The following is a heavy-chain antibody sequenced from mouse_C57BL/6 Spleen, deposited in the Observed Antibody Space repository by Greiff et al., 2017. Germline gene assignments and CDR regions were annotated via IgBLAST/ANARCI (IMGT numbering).Heavy chain of an antibody. CDR1: GYTFTSYW. CDR2: IYPSDSET. Sequence: VQLQQPGAELVRPGSSVKLSCKASGYTFTSYWMDWVKQRPGQGLEWIGNIYPSDSETHYNQKFKDKATLTVDKSSSTAYMQLSSLTSEDSAVYYCARGLYYGSSSQAYWGQGTLVTVSA. V-gene: IGHV1-61*01. CDR3: ARGLYYGSSSQAY. D-gene: IGHD1-1*01. J-gene: IGHJ3*01.